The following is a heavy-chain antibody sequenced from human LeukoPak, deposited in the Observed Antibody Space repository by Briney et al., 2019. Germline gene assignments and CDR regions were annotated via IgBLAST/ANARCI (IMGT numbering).Heavy chain of an antibody. Sequence: SSETLSLTCAVYGGSFSGYYWSWIRQPPGKGLEWIGEINHSGSTNYNPSLKSRVTISVDTSKNQFSLKLSSVTAADTAVYYCARGAAHCSSTNCHLPPDYWGQGTLVTVSS. J-gene: IGHJ4*02. CDR3: ARGAAHCSSTNCHLPPDY. V-gene: IGHV4-34*01. CDR2: INHSGST. CDR1: GGSFSGYY. D-gene: IGHD2-2*01.